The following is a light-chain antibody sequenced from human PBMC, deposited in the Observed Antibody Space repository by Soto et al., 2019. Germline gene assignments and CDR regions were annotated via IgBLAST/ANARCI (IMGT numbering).Light chain of an antibody. J-gene: IGKJ1*01. Sequence: DIQMTQSPSTLSASVGDGVTITCRASQSISSWLAWYQQKPGKAPKLLIYDASSLESGVPSRFSSSGSGTEFTLTISSLQPDDFATYYCQQYNSYSRTFGQGTKVDIK. CDR2: DAS. CDR1: QSISSW. CDR3: QQYNSYSRT. V-gene: IGKV1-5*01.